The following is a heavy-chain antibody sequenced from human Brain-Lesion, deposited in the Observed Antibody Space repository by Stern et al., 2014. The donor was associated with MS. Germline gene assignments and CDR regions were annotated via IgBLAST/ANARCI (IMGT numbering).Heavy chain of an antibody. Sequence: DQLVESGAEVKKPGASVKVSCKASGYTFTGYYMHWVRQAPGQGLEWMGWINPKSGGTNYAQKFQGWVTMTRDTSINTAYMELSRLRSDDTAVYYCATYYYDSTGYNDFWCQGTLVTVSS. J-gene: IGHJ4*02. CDR1: GYTFTGYY. D-gene: IGHD3-22*01. CDR2: INPKSGGT. V-gene: IGHV1-2*04. CDR3: ATYYYDSTGYNDF.